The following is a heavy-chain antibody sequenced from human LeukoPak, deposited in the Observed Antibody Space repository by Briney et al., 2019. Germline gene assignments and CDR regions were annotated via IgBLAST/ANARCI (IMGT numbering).Heavy chain of an antibody. Sequence: PGGSLRLSCAASGFTFSSYSMNWVCQAPGKGLEWVSSISSRSSYIYYADSVKGRFTISRDNAKNSLYLQMNSLRAEDTAVYYCARVPYCTNGVCPYYFDYWGQGTLVTVSS. J-gene: IGHJ4*02. D-gene: IGHD2-8*01. CDR3: ARVPYCTNGVCPYYFDY. CDR1: GFTFSSYS. V-gene: IGHV3-21*01. CDR2: ISSRSSYI.